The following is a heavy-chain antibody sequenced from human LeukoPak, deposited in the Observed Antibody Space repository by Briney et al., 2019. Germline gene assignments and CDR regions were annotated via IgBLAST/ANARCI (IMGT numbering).Heavy chain of an antibody. J-gene: IGHJ4*02. CDR2: IYYSGST. V-gene: IGHV4-59*01. CDR1: GGSINNYY. Sequence: SETLSLTCTVSGGSINNYYWSWIRQPPGKGLEWIGYIYYSGSTNYNPSLKSRVTISVDTSKNQFSLKLSSVTAADTAVYYCACITMVRGDTTDYWGQGTLVTVSS. D-gene: IGHD3-10*01. CDR3: ACITMVRGDTTDY.